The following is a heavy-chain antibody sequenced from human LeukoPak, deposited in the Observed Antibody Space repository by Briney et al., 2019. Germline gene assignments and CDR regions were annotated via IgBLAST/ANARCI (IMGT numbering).Heavy chain of an antibody. J-gene: IGHJ6*03. CDR3: VRDPSYGSSWYYYMDV. CDR2: ISRSSFKI. V-gene: IGHV3-48*04. D-gene: IGHD6-13*01. CDR1: EFTFVRYA. Sequence: GGSLRLSCAASEFTFVRYAMNWVRQAPGKGLEWVSYISRSSFKIGYADSVKGRFTISRDNSKNSLYLQMDSLRVEDTAVYYCVRDPSYGSSWYYYMDVWGKGTTVTVSS.